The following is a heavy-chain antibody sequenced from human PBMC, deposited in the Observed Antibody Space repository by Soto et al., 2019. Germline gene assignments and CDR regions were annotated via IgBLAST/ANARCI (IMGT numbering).Heavy chain of an antibody. D-gene: IGHD2-8*01. J-gene: IGHJ4*02. CDR2: INSSGGST. Sequence: EVQLLESGGGLVQPGGSLRLSCAASGLTFSSNAMTWVRQAPGKGLEWVSVINSSGGSTYYTDSVKGRFTISRDNSKYTLFLQMNSLGAEDTAVYYCAKSVDVKTVHRMGLDDWGQGTLVTVSS. V-gene: IGHV3-23*03. CDR1: GLTFSSNA. CDR3: AKSVDVKTVHRMGLDD.